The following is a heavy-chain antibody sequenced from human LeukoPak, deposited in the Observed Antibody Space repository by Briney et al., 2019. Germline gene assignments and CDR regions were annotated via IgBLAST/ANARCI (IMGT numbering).Heavy chain of an antibody. J-gene: IGHJ4*02. CDR3: AKDFVLMVYAGSYYFDY. V-gene: IGHV3-30*02. CDR1: GFTFSSYG. CDR2: IRYDGSNK. D-gene: IGHD2-8*01. Sequence: GGSLRLSCAASGFTFSSYGMHWVRQAPGKGLEWVAFIRYDGSNKYYADSVKGRFTISRDNSKNTLYLQMNSLRAEDTAVYYCAKDFVLMVYAGSYYFDYWGQGTLVTVSS.